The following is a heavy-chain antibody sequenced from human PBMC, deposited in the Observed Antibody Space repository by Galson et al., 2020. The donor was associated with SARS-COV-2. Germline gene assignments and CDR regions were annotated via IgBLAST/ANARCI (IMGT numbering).Heavy chain of an antibody. CDR3: VRGKNDWTYPRDFDY. Sequence: SGGSLRLSCAASGFTFSSYEMNWVRQAPGKGLEWVSFTGDSGAAIFYSDSVKGRFTISRDNAKNSLYLQMHSLRAEETAVYYCVRGKNDWTYPRDFDYWGQGTLVTVSS. CDR1: GFTFSSYE. J-gene: IGHJ4*02. CDR2: TGDSGAAI. D-gene: IGHD3-9*01. V-gene: IGHV3-48*03.